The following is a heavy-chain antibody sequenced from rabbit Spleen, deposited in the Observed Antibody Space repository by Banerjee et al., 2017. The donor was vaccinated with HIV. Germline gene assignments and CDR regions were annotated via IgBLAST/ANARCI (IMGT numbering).Heavy chain of an antibody. Sequence: QSLEESGGDLVKPGASLTLTCTASGFSFSSSYWICWVRQAPGKGLEWIGCIYTGDGSTWYASWVNGRFTISKTSSTTVTLQMTSLTAADTATYFCARDRYSAGWNGGFNLWGPGTLVTVS. J-gene: IGHJ4*01. CDR3: ARDRYSAGWNGGFNL. CDR1: GFSFSSSYW. D-gene: IGHD4-1*01. CDR2: IYTGDGST. V-gene: IGHV1S40*01.